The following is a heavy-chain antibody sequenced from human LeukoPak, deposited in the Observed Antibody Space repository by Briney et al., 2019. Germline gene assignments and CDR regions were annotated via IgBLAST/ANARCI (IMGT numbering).Heavy chain of an antibody. CDR1: GFTFSSYW. J-gene: IGHJ4*02. CDR2: ISTDGSTT. Sequence: GGSLRLSCAASGFTFSSYWMHWVRQAPGKGLVWVSRISTDGSTTTYADSVKGRFTISRDNAKNTAYLQMNSLRAEDTAVYYCARRVVVPAAPYYFDYWGQGTLVTVSS. D-gene: IGHD2-2*01. CDR3: ARRVVVPAAPYYFDY. V-gene: IGHV3-74*01.